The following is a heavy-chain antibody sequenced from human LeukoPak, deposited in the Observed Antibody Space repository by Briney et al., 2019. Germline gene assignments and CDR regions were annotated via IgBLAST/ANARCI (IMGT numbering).Heavy chain of an antibody. CDR2: IYYSGST. J-gene: IGHJ4*02. Sequence: SETLSLTCTVSGGSISSINYYWGWIRQPPGKGLEWIGSIYYSGSTYYNPSLKSRVTISVDTSKNQFSLKLSSVTAADTAVYYCARLPSVGATSFFDYWGQGTLVTVSS. CDR1: GGSISSINYY. CDR3: ARLPSVGATSFFDY. D-gene: IGHD1-26*01. V-gene: IGHV4-39*01.